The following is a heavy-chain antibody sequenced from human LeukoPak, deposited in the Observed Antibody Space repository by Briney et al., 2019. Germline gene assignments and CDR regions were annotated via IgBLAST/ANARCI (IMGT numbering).Heavy chain of an antibody. J-gene: IGHJ4*02. CDR2: IKSKTDGGTT. Sequence: GGSLRLSCAAPGFTFSDAWMTWVRQAPGKGLEWLGLIKSKTDGGTTDYAAPVKGRFTVSRDDSKNTLFLQMNSLKTEDTAVYYCTIPPHGDYGDYWGQGTLVTVSS. CDR1: GFTFSDAW. D-gene: IGHD2-8*01. CDR3: TIPPHGDYGDY. V-gene: IGHV3-15*01.